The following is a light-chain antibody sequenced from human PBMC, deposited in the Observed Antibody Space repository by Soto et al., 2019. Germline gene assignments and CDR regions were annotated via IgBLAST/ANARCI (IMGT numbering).Light chain of an antibody. CDR1: SSNIGAGYD. CDR2: GNS. CDR3: QSYASSLSDVV. V-gene: IGLV1-40*01. J-gene: IGLJ2*01. Sequence: QSVLTQPPSVSGAPGQRVTISCTGSSSNIGAGYDVHWYQQLPGTAPKLLIYGNSNRPSGVPDRFSGSKSGTSASLAITGLQAEDEADYYCQSYASSLSDVVFCGGTKLTVL.